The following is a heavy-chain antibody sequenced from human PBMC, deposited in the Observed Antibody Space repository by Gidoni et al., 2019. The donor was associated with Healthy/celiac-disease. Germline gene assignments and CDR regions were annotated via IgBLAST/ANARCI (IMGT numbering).Heavy chain of an antibody. V-gene: IGHV4-34*01. D-gene: IGHD2-21*01. CDR1: GGSLSGYY. CDR3: ARLLAYCGGDCYPDY. J-gene: IGHJ4*02. CDR2: IHNSGRT. Sequence: QVQLPQWGAGLLKPSETLSLTFAVYGGSLSGYYWSWFRQPTGKGLEWIGKIHNSGRTNYTPSLKSRVTISVDTSKNQFSLKLSSVTAADTAVYYCARLLAYCGGDCYPDYWGQGTLVTVSS.